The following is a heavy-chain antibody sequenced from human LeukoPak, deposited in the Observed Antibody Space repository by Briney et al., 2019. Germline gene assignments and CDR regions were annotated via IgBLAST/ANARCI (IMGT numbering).Heavy chain of an antibody. CDR3: ARDRRYSYRFFDY. CDR1: GFTFSSYW. D-gene: IGHD5-18*01. J-gene: IGHJ4*02. V-gene: IGHV3-74*01. Sequence: GGSLRLSCAASGFTFSSYWMHWVRQAPGKGLVWVSRINSDGSSTSYADSVKGRFTISRDNAKNTLYLQMSSLRAEDTAVYYCARDRRYSYRFFDYWGQGTLVTVSS. CDR2: INSDGSST.